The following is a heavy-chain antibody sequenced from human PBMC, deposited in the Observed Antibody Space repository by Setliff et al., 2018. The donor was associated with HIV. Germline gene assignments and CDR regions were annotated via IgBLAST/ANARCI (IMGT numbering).Heavy chain of an antibody. Sequence: SVKVSCKSSGGTFSSHGISWVRQAPGQGLEWMGGIIPVLNIANYAQKFQGRVTLTADKSTDTVYMELRSLRSDDTAVYYCARTDYGGNSGGNYFDYWGQGSLVTVSS. CDR3: ARTDYGGNSGGNYFDY. V-gene: IGHV1-69*10. D-gene: IGHD4-17*01. CDR1: GGTFSSHG. J-gene: IGHJ4*02. CDR2: IIPVLNIA.